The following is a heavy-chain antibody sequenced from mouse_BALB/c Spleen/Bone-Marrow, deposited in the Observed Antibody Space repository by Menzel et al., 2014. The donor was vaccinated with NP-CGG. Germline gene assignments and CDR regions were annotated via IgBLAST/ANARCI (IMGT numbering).Heavy chain of an antibody. D-gene: IGHD2-14*01. CDR3: AYYRYDYYAMDY. Sequence: EVKLVESGPGLVKPSQSLSLTCTVTGYSITSDYAWNWIQQFPGSKLEWMGYISYSGSTSYNPSLKSRISITRDTSKNQFFLQLNSVTTEDTATYYCAYYRYDYYAMDYWGQGTSVTVSS. CDR1: GYSITSDYA. J-gene: IGHJ4*01. V-gene: IGHV3-2*02. CDR2: ISYSGST.